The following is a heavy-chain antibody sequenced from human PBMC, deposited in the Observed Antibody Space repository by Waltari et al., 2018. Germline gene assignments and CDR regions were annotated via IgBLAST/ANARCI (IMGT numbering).Heavy chain of an antibody. J-gene: IGHJ6*03. CDR3: ATDRRNGEAYYYYMDV. D-gene: IGHD4-17*01. CDR1: GYTFTDYY. CDR2: VDPEDGET. V-gene: IGHV1-69-2*01. Sequence: EVQLVQSGAEVKKPGATVKISCKASGYTFTDYYMHWVQQAPGKGLAWMGRVDPEDGETRYAEKFQGRVTITTDTSTDTAYMELSSLRSEDTAVYYCATDRRNGEAYYYYMDVWGKGTTVTVSS.